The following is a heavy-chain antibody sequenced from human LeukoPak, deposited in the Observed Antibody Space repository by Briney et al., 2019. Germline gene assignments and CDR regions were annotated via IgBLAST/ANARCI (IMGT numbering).Heavy chain of an antibody. CDR3: ARDVCSSTSCHFDY. CDR2: INPNSAGT. J-gene: IGHJ4*02. CDR1: GYTFTGYY. V-gene: IGHV1-2*02. Sequence: ASVKVSCRASGYTFTGYYMHWVRQAPGQGLEWMGWINPNSAGTNYAQKFQGRVTMTRDTSISTAYMELSRLRSDDTAVYYCARDVCSSTSCHFDYWGQGTLVTVSS. D-gene: IGHD2-2*01.